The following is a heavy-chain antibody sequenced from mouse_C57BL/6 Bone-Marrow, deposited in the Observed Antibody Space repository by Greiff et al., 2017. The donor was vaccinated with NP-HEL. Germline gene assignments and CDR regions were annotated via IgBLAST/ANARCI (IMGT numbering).Heavy chain of an antibody. CDR3: ASQRVLVPYAMDY. Sequence: QVQLQQSGAELARPGASVKLSCKASGYTFTSYGISWVKQRTGQGLEWIGEIYPRSGNTHYNEKFKGKATLTADKSSSTAYMELRSLTSEDSAVYFCASQRVLVPYAMDYWGQGTSVTVSS. CDR2: IYPRSGNT. J-gene: IGHJ4*01. V-gene: IGHV1-81*01. D-gene: IGHD5-1*01. CDR1: GYTFTSYG.